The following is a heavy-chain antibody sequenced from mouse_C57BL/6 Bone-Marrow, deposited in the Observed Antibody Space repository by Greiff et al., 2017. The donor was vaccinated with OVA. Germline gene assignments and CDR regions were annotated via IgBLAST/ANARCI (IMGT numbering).Heavy chain of an antibody. CDR2: IDPSDSYT. Sequence: QVQLQQPGAELVKPGASVKLSCKASGYTFTSYWMHWVKQRPGQGLEWIGEIDPSDSYTNYNQKFKGKSTLTVDKSSSTAYMQLSSLTSEDSAVYYCARTELYYYGSSHYYYAMDYWGQGTSVTVSS. V-gene: IGHV1-69*01. CDR1: GYTFTSYW. J-gene: IGHJ4*01. CDR3: ARTELYYYGSSHYYYAMDY. D-gene: IGHD1-1*01.